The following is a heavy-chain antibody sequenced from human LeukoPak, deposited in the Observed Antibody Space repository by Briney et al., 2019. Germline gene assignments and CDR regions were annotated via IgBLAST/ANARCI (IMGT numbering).Heavy chain of an antibody. CDR2: IYHSGST. J-gene: IGHJ4*02. CDR1: GYSFSSGYY. Sequence: SETLSLTCAVSGYSFSSGYYWGWIRQPPGKGLEWIGSIYHSGSTYYNPSLKSRVTISVDTSKNQFSLKLSSVTAADTAVYHFAIGPGYGSGWYLYWGQGTLVTVSS. D-gene: IGHD6-19*01. CDR3: AIGPGYGSGWYLY. V-gene: IGHV4-38-2*01.